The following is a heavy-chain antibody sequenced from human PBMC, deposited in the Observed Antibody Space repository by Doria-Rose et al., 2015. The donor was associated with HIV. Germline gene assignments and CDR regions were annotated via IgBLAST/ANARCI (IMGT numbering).Heavy chain of an antibody. J-gene: IGHJ5*02. CDR2: IYHNGST. V-gene: IGHV4-4*02. D-gene: IGHD3-3*01. CDR1: GDYISAYNW. Sequence: QVQLQQWDPGLVKPSGTLSLTCAVSGDYISAYNWWTWVRQPPGKGLEWIGEIYHNGSTSSNPSLKSRVSMSVDKSKNQFSLKVNSVTAADTAVYYCARVFALFGVVIRPMAFDPWAREPWSPSPQ. CDR3: ARVFALFGVVIRPMAFDP.